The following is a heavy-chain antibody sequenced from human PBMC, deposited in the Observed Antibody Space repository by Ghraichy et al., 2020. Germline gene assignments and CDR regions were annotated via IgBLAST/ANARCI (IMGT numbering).Heavy chain of an antibody. V-gene: IGHV1-18*01. J-gene: IGHJ4*02. CDR2: ISAYNGNT. D-gene: IGHD3-22*01. CDR1: GYTFTSYG. CDR3: ARDFNYYDSSGYRFGVFDY. Sequence: ASVKVSCKASGYTFTSYGISWVRQAPGQGLEWMGWISAYNGNTNYAQKLQGRVTMTTDTSTSTAYMELRSLRSDDTAVYYCARDFNYYDSSGYRFGVFDYWGQGTLVTVSS.